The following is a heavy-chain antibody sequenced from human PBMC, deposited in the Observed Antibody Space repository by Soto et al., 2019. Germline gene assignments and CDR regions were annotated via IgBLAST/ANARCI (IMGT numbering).Heavy chain of an antibody. CDR1: GGSITSGGYY. CDR2: IYYSGFT. D-gene: IGHD6-13*01. CDR3: ARVSSSWGLVNYFDY. Sequence: SETLSLTCTVSGGSITSGGYYWSWIRQHPGKGLEWIGYIYYSGFTYYNPSLKSRVTISVDTSKNQFSLKLSSVTAADTAVYYCARVSSSWGLVNYFDYWGQGTLVTVSS. V-gene: IGHV4-31*03. J-gene: IGHJ4*02.